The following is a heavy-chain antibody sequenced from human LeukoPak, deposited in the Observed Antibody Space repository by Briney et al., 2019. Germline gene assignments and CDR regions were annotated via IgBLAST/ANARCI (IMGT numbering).Heavy chain of an antibody. J-gene: IGHJ5*02. CDR3: ARDIGYCSSTSCYFSWFDP. CDR2: INPNSGGT. CDR1: GYTFTGYY. V-gene: IGHV1-2*02. D-gene: IGHD2-2*01. Sequence: ASAKVSCKASGYTFTGYYMHWVRQAPGQGLEWMGWINPNSGGTNYAQKFQGRVTMTRDTSISTAYMELSRLRSDDTAVYYCARDIGYCSSTSCYFSWFDPWGQGTLVTVSS.